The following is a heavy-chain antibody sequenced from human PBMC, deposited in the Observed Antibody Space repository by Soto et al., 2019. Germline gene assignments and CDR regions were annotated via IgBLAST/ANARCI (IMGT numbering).Heavy chain of an antibody. J-gene: IGHJ4*02. CDR2: INPSGGST. D-gene: IGHD1-26*01. CDR3: ARVVAWELLIDY. Sequence: ASVEDSGEASGWTFTSYYMHWVRQARGQGLEWSGIINPSGGSTSYAQKFQGRVTMTRDTSTSTVYMELSSLRYEDTAVYYCARVVAWELLIDYWGQGTLVTVSS. CDR1: GWTFTSYY. V-gene: IGHV1-46*01.